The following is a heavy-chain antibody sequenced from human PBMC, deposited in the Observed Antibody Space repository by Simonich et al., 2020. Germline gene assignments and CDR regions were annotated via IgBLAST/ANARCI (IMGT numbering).Heavy chain of an antibody. Sequence: GGGLVQPGGSLRLSWSASGFTFCSYAMSWVRPAPGKGLEWVSAISGRGGSTYYADSVKGRVTISRDNSKNTLYLQMNSLRAEDTAVYYCARVRFEAFDIWGQGTMVTVSS. J-gene: IGHJ3*02. CDR2: ISGRGGST. CDR3: ARVRFEAFDI. V-gene: IGHV3-23*01. CDR1: GFTFCSYA.